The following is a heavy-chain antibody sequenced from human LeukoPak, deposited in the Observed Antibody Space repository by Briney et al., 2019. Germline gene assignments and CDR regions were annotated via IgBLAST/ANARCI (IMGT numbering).Heavy chain of an antibody. Sequence: SETLSLTCTVSGGSISSGSYYSGWLRQPPGKGLEWVGSVYYRGTTYYSPSLESRVTISVDTLKRQFSLKLSSVTAADTAVYYCATGSSIYHYYYYMDVWGKGTTVTV. D-gene: IGHD2/OR15-2a*01. CDR1: GGSISSGSYY. V-gene: IGHV4-39*01. CDR3: ATGSSIYHYYYYMDV. J-gene: IGHJ6*03. CDR2: VYYRGTT.